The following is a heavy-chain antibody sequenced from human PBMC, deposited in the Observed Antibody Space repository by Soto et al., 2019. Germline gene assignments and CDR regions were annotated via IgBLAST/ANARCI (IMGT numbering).Heavy chain of an antibody. CDR1: GGSIRTYY. V-gene: IGHV4-59*01. CDR2: MYYGWST. D-gene: IGHD4-17*01. CDR3: ARSTGYGDSYFDY. Sequence: QVQLQESGPGLVKPSETLSLTCTVSGGSIRTYYWNWIRQPPGKGLEWIGYMYYGWSTNYNPSLKSRVTVSGDTSKNDFSLKLTSVTAADTAVYYCARSTGYGDSYFDYWGRGTLVTVSA. J-gene: IGHJ4*02.